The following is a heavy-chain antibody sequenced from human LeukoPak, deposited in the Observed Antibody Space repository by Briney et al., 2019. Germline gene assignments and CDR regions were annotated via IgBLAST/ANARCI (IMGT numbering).Heavy chain of an antibody. Sequence: GGSLRLSCAASGFTFSSYAMSWVRQAPGKGLEWVSAISGSGGSTYYADSVKGRFTISRDNSKNTLYLQMSSLRAEDTAVYYCAYIVVVPAATDAFDIWGQGTMVTVSS. CDR3: AYIVVVPAATDAFDI. D-gene: IGHD2-2*01. V-gene: IGHV3-23*01. CDR1: GFTFSSYA. CDR2: ISGSGGST. J-gene: IGHJ3*02.